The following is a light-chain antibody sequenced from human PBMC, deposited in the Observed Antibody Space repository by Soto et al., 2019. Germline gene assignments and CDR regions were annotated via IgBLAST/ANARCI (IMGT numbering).Light chain of an antibody. CDR3: QQYNSFPWT. CDR2: KAS. V-gene: IGKV1-5*03. J-gene: IGKJ1*01. Sequence: DILMTQSPSTLSASVGDRVTITCRASQSISSWLAWYQQKPGKAPNLLIYKASSLERGVPSRFSGSGSGTDFTLTISSLQPDDFATYYCQQYNSFPWTFGRGTKV. CDR1: QSISSW.